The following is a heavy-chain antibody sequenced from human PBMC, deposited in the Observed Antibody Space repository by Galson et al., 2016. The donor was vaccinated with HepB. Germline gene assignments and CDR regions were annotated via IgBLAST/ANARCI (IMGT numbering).Heavy chain of an antibody. CDR3: AKEEGSILRFLEWLSRLAP. CDR1: GFTFSSYA. CDR2: VSYDGSNK. Sequence: SLRLSCAASGFTFSSYAIHWVRQAPGKGLEWVGLVSYDGSNKYYADSVKGRFTISRDNSKNTLYLQMNSLRVEDTGVYYCAKEEGSILRFLEWLSRLAPWGQGTLVTVSS. J-gene: IGHJ5*02. V-gene: IGHV3-30-3*01. D-gene: IGHD3-3*01.